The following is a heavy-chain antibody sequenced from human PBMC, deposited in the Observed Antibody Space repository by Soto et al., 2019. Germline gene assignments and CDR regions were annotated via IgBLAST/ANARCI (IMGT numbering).Heavy chain of an antibody. CDR2: ISSDGRKT. CDR3: ARDPGVDFWSGVFDP. J-gene: IGHJ5*02. Sequence: QVQLVESGGRVVQAGTSLRVSCAASGFSFGSSSMHWGRQAPAGGPWGVASISSDGRKTYYSESAKGRFTISRDNSKNIVYLEMDRLRLDDTAIYFCARDPGVDFWSGVFDPWGQGTVVTVSS. D-gene: IGHD3-3*01. V-gene: IGHV3-30*04. CDR1: GFSFGSSS.